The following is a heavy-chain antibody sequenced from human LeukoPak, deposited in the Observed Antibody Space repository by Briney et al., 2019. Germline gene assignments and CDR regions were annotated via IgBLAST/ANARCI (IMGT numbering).Heavy chain of an antibody. V-gene: IGHV4-59*08. CDR2: IYRSGST. Sequence: SETLSLTCTVSGGSISAYYWSWIRQPPGKGLEWIGYIYRSGSTNTNPSLKSRVTISVDASENQFSLKLSSATAADTAVYYCARHSHYYGSGSFYRDYFGYWGQGTLVTVSS. CDR3: ARHSHYYGSGSFYRDYFGY. J-gene: IGHJ4*02. CDR1: GGSISAYY. D-gene: IGHD3-10*01.